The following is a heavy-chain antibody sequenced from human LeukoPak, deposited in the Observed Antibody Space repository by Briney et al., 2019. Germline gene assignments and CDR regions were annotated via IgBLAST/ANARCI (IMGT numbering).Heavy chain of an antibody. D-gene: IGHD3-16*01. J-gene: IGHJ4*02. CDR3: ARELNGYGYYFFDY. Sequence: GGSLRLSCAASGFTFRSYALSWVRQAPGKGLEWVSVISGSGGSTYYADSVNGRFTISRDNAKNSLYLQTNGLGAEDTAVYYCARELNGYGYYFFDYWGPGTLVTVSS. CDR2: ISGSGGST. V-gene: IGHV3-23*01. CDR1: GFTFRSYA.